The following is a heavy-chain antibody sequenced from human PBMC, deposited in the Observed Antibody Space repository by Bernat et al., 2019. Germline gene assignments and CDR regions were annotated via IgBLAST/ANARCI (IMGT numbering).Heavy chain of an antibody. CDR1: GDSISSSGYY. V-gene: IGHV4-39*01. D-gene: IGHD3-22*01. Sequence: QLQLQESGPGLVKPWETLSLTCTVSGDSISSSGYYWGWIRQPPRKGLEWVATIFRSGSTFYNPSLKSRATISVDTSKNQFSLRLRSVTAADTAVYYCARHYFYISVPDRFQYWGQGTLVSVS. J-gene: IGHJ1*01. CDR3: ARHYFYISVPDRFQY. CDR2: IFRSGST.